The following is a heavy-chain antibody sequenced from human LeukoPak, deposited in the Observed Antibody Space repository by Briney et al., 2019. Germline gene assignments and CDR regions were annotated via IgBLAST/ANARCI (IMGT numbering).Heavy chain of an antibody. D-gene: IGHD4-17*01. V-gene: IGHV1-18*01. CDR2: ISAYNGNT. J-gene: IGHJ6*02. Sequence: ASVKVSCKASGYTFTSYGISWVRQAPGQGLEWMGWISAYNGNTDCAQRLQGRGTMTTDTSTSTAYMELRRLRSDDTAVYYCERDLGDYGDYKYYYYYGMDVWGQGTTVTVSS. CDR3: ERDLGDYGDYKYYYYYGMDV. CDR1: GYTFTSYG.